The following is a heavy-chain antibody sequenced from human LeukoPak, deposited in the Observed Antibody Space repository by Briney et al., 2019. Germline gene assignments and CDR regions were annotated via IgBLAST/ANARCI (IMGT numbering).Heavy chain of an antibody. J-gene: IGHJ4*02. CDR2: INTNTGNP. CDR3: ARAVPTVRVPAAIPSDY. Sequence: ASVKVSCKASGYTFTSYHGISWVRQAPGQGLEWMGWINTNTGNPTYAQGFTGRFVFSLDTSVSTAYLQISSLKAEDTAVYYCARAVPTVRVPAAIPSDYWGQGTLVTVSS. D-gene: IGHD2-2*01. CDR1: GYTFTSYHG. V-gene: IGHV7-4-1*02.